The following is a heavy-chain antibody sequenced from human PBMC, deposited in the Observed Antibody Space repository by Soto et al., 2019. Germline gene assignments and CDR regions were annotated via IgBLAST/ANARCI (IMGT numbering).Heavy chain of an antibody. CDR3: ARIAARPDGDAFDI. V-gene: IGHV3-30*03. CDR2: ISYDGSNK. J-gene: IGHJ3*02. D-gene: IGHD6-6*01. Sequence: GGSLRLSCAASGFTFSSYGMHWVRQAPGKGLEWVAVISYDGSNKYYADSVKGRFTISRDNSKNTLYLQMNSLRAEDTAVYYCARIAARPDGDAFDIWGQGTMVTVSS. CDR1: GFTFSSYG.